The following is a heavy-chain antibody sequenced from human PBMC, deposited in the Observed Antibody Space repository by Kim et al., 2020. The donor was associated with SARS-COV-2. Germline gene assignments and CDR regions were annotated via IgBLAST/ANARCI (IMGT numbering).Heavy chain of an antibody. J-gene: IGHJ2*01. V-gene: IGHV3-30*07. D-gene: IGHD3-22*01. Sequence: VKGRFTISRDNSKNTLYLQMNSLRAEDTAVYYCARDWHDSSGYPYWYFDLWGRGTLVTVSS. CDR3: ARDWHDSSGYPYWYFDL.